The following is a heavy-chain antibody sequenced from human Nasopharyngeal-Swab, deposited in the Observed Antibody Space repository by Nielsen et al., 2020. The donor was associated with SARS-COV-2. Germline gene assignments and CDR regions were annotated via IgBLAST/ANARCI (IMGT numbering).Heavy chain of an antibody. CDR3: ARVRVAGTYYYYYYMDV. CDR1: GFTFSSYW. V-gene: IGHV3-7*03. D-gene: IGHD6-19*01. CDR2: IRQDGSEK. J-gene: IGHJ6*03. Sequence: GESLKISCAASGFTFSSYWMSWVRQAPGKGLEWVANIRQDGSEKYYVDSVKGRFTISRDNAKNSLYLQMNSLRAEDPAVYYCARVRVAGTYYYYYYMDVWGKGTTVTVSS.